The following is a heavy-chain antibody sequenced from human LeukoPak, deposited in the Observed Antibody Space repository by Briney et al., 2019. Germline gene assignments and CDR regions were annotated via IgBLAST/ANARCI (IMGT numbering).Heavy chain of an antibody. J-gene: IGHJ4*02. Sequence: PGGSLRLSCAASGFTFSSYEMNWVRQAPGKGLEWLSYIRSSGSPIYYADSVKGRFTISRDNGKNSLYLQMDDLRAEDTAVYYCASLYGGNLYSGLDVWGQGTLVTVSS. CDR2: IRSSGSPI. CDR1: GFTFSSYE. CDR3: ASLYGGNLYSGLDV. V-gene: IGHV3-48*03. D-gene: IGHD4-23*01.